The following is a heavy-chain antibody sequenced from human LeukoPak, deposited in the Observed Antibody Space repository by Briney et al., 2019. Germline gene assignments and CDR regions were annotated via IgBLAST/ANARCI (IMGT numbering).Heavy chain of an antibody. CDR1: GFTFDDYA. J-gene: IGHJ4*02. D-gene: IGHD1-26*01. Sequence: GGSLRLSCAASGFTFDDYAMHWVRQAPGKGLEWVSGISWNSGSIGYADSVKGRFTISRDNAKNSLYLQMNSLRAEDTAVYYCATGGGGSYYEFDYWGQGTLVTVSS. CDR3: ATGGGGSYYEFDY. V-gene: IGHV3-9*01. CDR2: ISWNSGSI.